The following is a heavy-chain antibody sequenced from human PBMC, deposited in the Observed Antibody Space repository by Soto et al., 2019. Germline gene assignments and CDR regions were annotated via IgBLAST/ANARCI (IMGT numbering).Heavy chain of an antibody. CDR2: IYPGDSDT. J-gene: IGHJ3*02. V-gene: IGHV5-51*01. CDR1: GYNFADYW. CDR3: ARTVNPDMLRDGYDI. D-gene: IGHD3-16*01. Sequence: GESLKISCKGSGYNFADYWIACVRQMPGKGLEWMGIIYPGDSDTRYSPSFQGQVIISADKSITTAYLQWSSLKASDTAMYYCARTVNPDMLRDGYDIWGQGTMVTVSS.